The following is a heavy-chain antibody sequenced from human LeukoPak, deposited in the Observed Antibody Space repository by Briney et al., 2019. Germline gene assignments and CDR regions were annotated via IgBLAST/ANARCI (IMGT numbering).Heavy chain of an antibody. D-gene: IGHD6-13*01. V-gene: IGHV4-39*07. CDR3: ARGEQLVNFDY. CDR2: INHSGST. CDR1: GGSISSSSYY. J-gene: IGHJ4*02. Sequence: SETLSLTCTVSGGSISSSSYYWSWIRQPPGKGLEWIGEINHSGSTNYNPSLKSRVTISVDTSKNQFSLKLSSVTAADTAVYYCARGEQLVNFDYWGQGTLVTVSS.